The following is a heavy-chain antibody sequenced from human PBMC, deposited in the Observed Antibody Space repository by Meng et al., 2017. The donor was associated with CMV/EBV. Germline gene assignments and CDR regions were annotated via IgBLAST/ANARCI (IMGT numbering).Heavy chain of an antibody. CDR1: TLTSYG. D-gene: IGHD1-26*01. CDR3: ARVEWELLCSVCGGKCDY. Sequence: TLTSYGISWVRQDPGQGLEWMGWISAYNGNTNYAQKLQGRVTRTTDTSTSTAYMELRSLRSDDTAVYYCARVEWELLCSVCGGKCDYWGQGTLVTVSS. J-gene: IGHJ4*02. V-gene: IGHV1-18*01. CDR2: ISAYNGNT.